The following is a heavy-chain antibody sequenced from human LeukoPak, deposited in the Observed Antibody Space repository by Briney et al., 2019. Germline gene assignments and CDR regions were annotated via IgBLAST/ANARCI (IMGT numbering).Heavy chain of an antibody. CDR1: GFTFGSYG. V-gene: IGHV3-33*06. Sequence: PGGSLRLSCAASGFTFGSYGMHWVRQAPGKGLEWVAVIWYDGSNKYYADSVKGRFTISRDNSKNTLYLQMNSLRAEDTAVYYCAKDSDAGYYYYYMDVWGKGTTVTVSS. J-gene: IGHJ6*03. CDR3: AKDSDAGYYYYYMDV. CDR2: IWYDGSNK.